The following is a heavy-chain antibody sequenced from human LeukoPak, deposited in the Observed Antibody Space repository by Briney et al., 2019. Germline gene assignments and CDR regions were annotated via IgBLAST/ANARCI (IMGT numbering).Heavy chain of an antibody. CDR2: ISGSGGST. CDR1: GFTFSSYA. Sequence: SGGSLRLSCAASGFTFSSYAMSWVRQAPGKGLEWVSAISGSGGSTYYADSVKGRFTISRDNSKNTLYLQMNSLRAEDTAVYYCARASSGWGYFDYWGQGTLVTVSS. J-gene: IGHJ4*02. CDR3: ARASSGWGYFDY. D-gene: IGHD6-19*01. V-gene: IGHV3-23*01.